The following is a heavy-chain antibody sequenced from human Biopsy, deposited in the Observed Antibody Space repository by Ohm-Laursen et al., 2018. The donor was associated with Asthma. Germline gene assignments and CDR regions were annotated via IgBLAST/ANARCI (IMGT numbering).Heavy chain of an antibody. D-gene: IGHD5-18*01. Sequence: SLRLSCSASGFTFSSYGMYWVRQAPGKGLEWVSYISSSSSTIYYADSVKGRFTISRDNAKDSLYLQMSSLRDEDTAVYYCARFKRGYSYGYAGVFDYWGQGTLVTVSS. CDR3: ARFKRGYSYGYAGVFDY. V-gene: IGHV3-48*02. CDR1: GFTFSSYG. J-gene: IGHJ4*02. CDR2: ISSSSSTI.